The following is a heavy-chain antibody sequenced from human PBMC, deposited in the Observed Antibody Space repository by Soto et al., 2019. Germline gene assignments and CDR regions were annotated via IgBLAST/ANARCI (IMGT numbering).Heavy chain of an antibody. CDR3: TTDLQLLGRIIDY. J-gene: IGHJ4*02. V-gene: IGHV3-15*01. CDR1: GFTFSNAW. CDR2: IKSKTDGGTT. D-gene: IGHD2-2*01. Sequence: GGSLRLSCAASGFTFSNAWMSWVRQAPGKGLEWVGRIKSKTDGGTTDYAAPVKGRFTISRDDSKNTLYLQMNSLKTEDTAVYYCTTDLQLLGRIIDYWGQGTLVTVSS.